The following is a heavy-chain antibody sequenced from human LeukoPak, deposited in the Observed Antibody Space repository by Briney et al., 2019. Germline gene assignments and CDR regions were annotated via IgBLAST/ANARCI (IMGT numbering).Heavy chain of an antibody. CDR3: ARDQGSYGDHTVLYYYYGMDV. J-gene: IGHJ6*02. Sequence: PSETLSLTCTVSGGSISSYYWSWIRQPAGKGLEWIGRIYTSGSTNYNPSLKSRVTMSVDTSKNQFSLKLSSVTAADTAVYYCARDQGSYGDHTVLYYYYGMDVWGQGTTVTVSS. D-gene: IGHD4-17*01. CDR1: GGSISSYY. CDR2: IYTSGST. V-gene: IGHV4-4*07.